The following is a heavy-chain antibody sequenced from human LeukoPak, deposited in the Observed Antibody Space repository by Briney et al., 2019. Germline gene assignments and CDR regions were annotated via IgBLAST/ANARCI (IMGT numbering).Heavy chain of an antibody. D-gene: IGHD3-10*01. J-gene: IGHJ4*02. Sequence: ASVKVSCKASGYTFTSYYMHWVRQAPGQGLEWMGIINPSGGSTSYAQKFQGRVTMTRDMSTSTVYMELSSLGSEDTAVYYCARDSLSQINGALYYFDYWGQGTLVTVSS. V-gene: IGHV1-46*01. CDR1: GYTFTSYY. CDR3: ARDSLSQINGALYYFDY. CDR2: INPSGGST.